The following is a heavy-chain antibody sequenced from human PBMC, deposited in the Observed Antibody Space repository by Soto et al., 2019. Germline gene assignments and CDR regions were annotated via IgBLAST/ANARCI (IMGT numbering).Heavy chain of an antibody. CDR1: GFSFSDYY. J-gene: IGHJ6*03. V-gene: IGHV3-11*01. D-gene: IGHD1-26*01. Sequence: QVQLVESGGGLVQPGGSLRLSCAASGFSFSDYYMSWIRQAPGKGLEWVSLISTSGSSTDYADSVKGRFTISRDNAKNSLSLQMNSLRAEEKDVYYCANLAKNYYHYMDVWGKGTTVTVSS. CDR3: ANLAKNYYHYMDV. CDR2: ISTSGSST.